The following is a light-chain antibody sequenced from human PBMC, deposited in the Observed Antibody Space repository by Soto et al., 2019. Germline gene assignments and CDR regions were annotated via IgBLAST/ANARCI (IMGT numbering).Light chain of an antibody. J-gene: IGLJ1*01. CDR2: EVS. CDR3: SSYTSSSTPYV. Sequence: QSALTQPASVSGSPGQSITISCTGTSSDVGGYNYVSWYQQHPGKAPKLMIYEVSNRPSGVSNRFSGSKSGNTASLTISGLQAEDGADYYCSSYTSSSTPYVFGTGTKLTV. V-gene: IGLV2-14*01. CDR1: SSDVGGYNY.